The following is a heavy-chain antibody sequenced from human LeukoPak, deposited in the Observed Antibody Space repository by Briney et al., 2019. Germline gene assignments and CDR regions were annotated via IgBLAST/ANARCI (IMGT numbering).Heavy chain of an antibody. CDR3: ARRYCSSTSCYFPEDAFDI. CDR2: IYYSGST. Sequence: SETLSLTCTVSGGSISSSSYYWGWIRQPPGEGLEWIGSIYYSGSTYYNPSLKSRVTISVDTSKNQFSLKLSSVTAADTAVYYCARRYCSSTSCYFPEDAFDIWGQGTMVTVSS. J-gene: IGHJ3*02. D-gene: IGHD2-2*01. CDR1: GGSISSSSYY. V-gene: IGHV4-39*01.